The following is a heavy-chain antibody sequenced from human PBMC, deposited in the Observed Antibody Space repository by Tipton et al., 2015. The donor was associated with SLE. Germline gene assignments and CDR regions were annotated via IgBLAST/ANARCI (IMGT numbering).Heavy chain of an antibody. CDR1: GFSVSNNY. V-gene: IGHV3-53*01. Sequence: SLRLSCAASGFSVSNNYMNWVRQTPGKGLEWVSVIYPDDSTYYADSVRGRFTITRDNAEKSLYLQMNSLRAEDTAVYYCARVFGNMWFFDLWGRGTLVTVSS. D-gene: IGHD3-10*02. J-gene: IGHJ2*01. CDR3: ARVFGNMWFFDL. CDR2: IYPDDST.